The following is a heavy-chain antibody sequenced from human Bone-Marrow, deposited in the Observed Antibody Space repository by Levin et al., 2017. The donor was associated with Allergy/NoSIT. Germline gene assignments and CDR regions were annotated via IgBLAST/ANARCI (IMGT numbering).Heavy chain of an antibody. Sequence: GESLKISCGASGFTFRRSHMNWVRQAPGKGLEWVSSISRSSDFIYYSDSVKGRFTISRDNIENSLYLQMDSLRVEDTAVYYCARGVGEDGDYYFDYWGQGTLVTVSS. CDR2: ISRSSDFI. D-gene: IGHD3-10*01. CDR3: ARGVGEDGDYYFDY. J-gene: IGHJ4*02. CDR1: GFTFRRSH. V-gene: IGHV3-21*01.